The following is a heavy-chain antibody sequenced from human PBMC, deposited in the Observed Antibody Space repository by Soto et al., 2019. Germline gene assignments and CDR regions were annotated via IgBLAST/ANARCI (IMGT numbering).Heavy chain of an antibody. CDR2: ISSSSSTI. CDR3: ARDGLGGASGAFDI. D-gene: IGHD3-16*01. CDR1: GFTFSSYS. Sequence: EVQLVESGGGLVQPGGSLRLSCAASGFTFSSYSMNWVRQAPGKGLEWLSYISSSSSTIYYADSVKGRFTISRDNAKNSLYLQMNSLRDEDTAVFYCARDGLGGASGAFDIWGQGTMVTVSS. V-gene: IGHV3-48*02. J-gene: IGHJ3*02.